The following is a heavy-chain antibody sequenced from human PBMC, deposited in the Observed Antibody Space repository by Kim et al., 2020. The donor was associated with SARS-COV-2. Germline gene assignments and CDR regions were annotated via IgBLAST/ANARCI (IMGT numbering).Heavy chain of an antibody. J-gene: IGHJ6*03. Sequence: ASVKVSCKASGYTFTGYYMHWVRQAPGQGLEWMGWINPNSGGTNYAQKFQGRVTMTRDTSISTAYMELSRLRSDDTAVYYCAREGVVVVPAAIPGYYYYYMDVWGKGTTVTVSS. D-gene: IGHD2-2*02. CDR1: GYTFTGYY. CDR2: INPNSGGT. V-gene: IGHV1-2*02. CDR3: AREGVVVVPAAIPGYYYYYMDV.